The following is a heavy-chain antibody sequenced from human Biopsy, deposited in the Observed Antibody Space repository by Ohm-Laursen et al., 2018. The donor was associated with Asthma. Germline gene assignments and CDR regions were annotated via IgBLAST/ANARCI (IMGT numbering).Heavy chain of an antibody. Sequence: SLRLSCAASGFIFSDYGMHWVRQAPGKGLEWVAVISYDGSNKYYADSVKGRFTVSRDNSKSTLYLQMNSLRAEDTAVYFCARPYYSDRSGYYGYWGQGTLVTVSS. V-gene: IGHV3-30*03. J-gene: IGHJ4*02. CDR2: ISYDGSNK. D-gene: IGHD3-22*01. CDR3: ARPYYSDRSGYYGY. CDR1: GFIFSDYG.